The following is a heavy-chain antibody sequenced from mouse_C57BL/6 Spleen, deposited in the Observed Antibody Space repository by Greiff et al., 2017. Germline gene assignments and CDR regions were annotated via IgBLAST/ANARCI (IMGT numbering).Heavy chain of an antibody. CDR3: ERRDYGSSYFDY. CDR2: IYPRDGST. Sequence: VQGVESDAELVKPGASVKISCKVSGYTFTDHTIHWMKQRPEQGLEWIGYIYPRDGSTKYNEKFKGKATLTADKSSSTAYMQLNSLTSEDSAVYFCERRDYGSSYFDYWGQGTTLTVSS. CDR1: GYTFTDHT. D-gene: IGHD1-1*01. V-gene: IGHV1-78*01. J-gene: IGHJ2*01.